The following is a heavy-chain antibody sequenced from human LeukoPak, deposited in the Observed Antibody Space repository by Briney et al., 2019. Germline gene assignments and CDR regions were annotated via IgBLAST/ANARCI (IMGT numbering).Heavy chain of an antibody. CDR2: IYSGGAT. CDR3: ARGAYRISWPGIDC. Sequence: GGSLTLSCAASGFTVISNLMTWVRQSPGRGLEWLSSIYSGGATYYADSVKGRFTTSRDHSNNSVSLQMTNLRVEDTAIYYCARGAYRISWPGIDCWGQGTLVTVSS. V-gene: IGHV3-53*01. J-gene: IGHJ4*02. D-gene: IGHD3-16*02. CDR1: GFTVISNL.